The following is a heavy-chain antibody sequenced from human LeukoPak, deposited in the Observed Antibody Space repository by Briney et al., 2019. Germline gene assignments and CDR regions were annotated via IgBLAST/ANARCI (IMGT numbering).Heavy chain of an antibody. J-gene: IGHJ5*02. Sequence: SETLSLTCAVYGGSFSGYYWSWIRQPPGKGLEWIGEINHSGSTNYNPSLKSRVTISVDTSKNQFSLKLSSVTAADTAVYYCARRRIAAAGSYNWFDPWGQGTLVIVSS. CDR2: INHSGST. D-gene: IGHD6-13*01. CDR1: GGSFSGYY. CDR3: ARRRIAAAGSYNWFDP. V-gene: IGHV4-34*01.